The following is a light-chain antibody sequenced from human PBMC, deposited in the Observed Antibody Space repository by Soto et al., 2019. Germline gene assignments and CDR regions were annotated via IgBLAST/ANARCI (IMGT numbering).Light chain of an antibody. J-gene: IGKJ4*01. V-gene: IGKV2-28*01. Sequence: DSVMTQSPLSLPVTPGEPSSISCRSSQILLHSNGYNYLDWYLQNPGQSTQLLIYFFSNRSSRVPERLSGSGSGKDCTMKISTVEAEDVGVYYCMQALQTPLTFGGGTKV. CDR3: MQALQTPLT. CDR1: QILLHSNGYNY. CDR2: FFS.